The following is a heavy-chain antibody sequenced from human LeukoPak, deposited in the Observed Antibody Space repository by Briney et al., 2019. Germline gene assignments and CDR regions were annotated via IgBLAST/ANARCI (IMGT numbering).Heavy chain of an antibody. CDR3: ARDYPIYDYVWGSYRYDAFDI. Sequence: ASVKVSCKASGGTFSSYAISWVRQAPGQGLEWMGGIIPIFGTANYAQKFQGRVTITADKSTSTAYMELSSLRSEDTAVHYCARDYPIYDYVWGSYRYDAFDIWGQGTMVTVSS. CDR2: IIPIFGTA. V-gene: IGHV1-69*06. CDR1: GGTFSSYA. J-gene: IGHJ3*02. D-gene: IGHD3-16*02.